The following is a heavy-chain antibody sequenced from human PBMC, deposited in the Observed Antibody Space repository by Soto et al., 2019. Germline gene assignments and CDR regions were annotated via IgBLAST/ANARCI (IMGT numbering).Heavy chain of an antibody. CDR2: ILYDGSNT. Sequence: QVQLVESGGGVVQPGRSLRLSCAASGFTFSNFGMHWVRQAPGKGLEWVAAILYDGSNTYYADSVKGRFTISRDNSKNTLYLEMNSLRAEDTAVYHCAKSRDGYSFYYFYGMDVWDQGTTVTVSS. V-gene: IGHV3-30*18. D-gene: IGHD4-4*01. J-gene: IGHJ6*02. CDR3: AKSRDGYSFYYFYGMDV. CDR1: GFTFSNFG.